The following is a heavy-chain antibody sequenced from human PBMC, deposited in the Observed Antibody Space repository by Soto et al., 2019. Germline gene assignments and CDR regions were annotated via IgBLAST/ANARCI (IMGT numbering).Heavy chain of an antibody. CDR3: ARSAGWYAVHS. Sequence: QVQLQESGPGLVKPSGTLSLTCAVSGDSVSSPYYWCGVRQPPGKGLEWIGEVFHTGTTSYNPSLRSRVTISMDKSNNQFSLDLTSVTAADTAVYYCARSAGWYAVHSWGPGTLVIVSS. V-gene: IGHV4-4*02. D-gene: IGHD6-19*01. CDR2: VFHTGTT. CDR1: GDSVSSPYY. J-gene: IGHJ4*02.